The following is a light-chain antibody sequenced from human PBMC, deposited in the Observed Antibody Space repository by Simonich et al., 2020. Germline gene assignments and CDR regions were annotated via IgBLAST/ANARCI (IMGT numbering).Light chain of an antibody. CDR1: KDISNY. Sequence: DIQMTQSPSSLSASVGDRVTITCQASKDISNYLNWYQQKPGKAPKLLIYDASNLETGGPSRFSGSGSETDFTFTISSLQPEDIATYYCQQYDNLITFGQGTPLEIK. V-gene: IGKV1-33*01. J-gene: IGKJ5*01. CDR3: QQYDNLIT. CDR2: DAS.